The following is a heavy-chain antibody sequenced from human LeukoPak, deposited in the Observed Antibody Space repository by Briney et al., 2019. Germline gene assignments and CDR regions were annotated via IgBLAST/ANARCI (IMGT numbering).Heavy chain of an antibody. CDR1: GGSISSSSYY. CDR3: ATEASDTSLLDY. V-gene: IGHV4-39*07. J-gene: IGHJ4*02. CDR2: IYYRGST. D-gene: IGHD1-26*01. Sequence: PSETLSLTYTVSGGSISSSSYYWGWICQPPGKGLEWIGSIYYRGSTYYNPSLKSRVTISVDMSKNQFFLKLSSVTAADTAVYYCATEASDTSLLDYWGQGTLVTVSS.